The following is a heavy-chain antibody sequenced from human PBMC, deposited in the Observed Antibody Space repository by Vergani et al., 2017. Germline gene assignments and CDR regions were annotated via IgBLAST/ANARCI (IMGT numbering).Heavy chain of an antibody. J-gene: IGHJ4*02. V-gene: IGHV3-33*01. CDR3: SRDPCSGGSCYLPYFDY. D-gene: IGHD2-15*01. CDR1: GFTFSSYG. CDR2: IWYDGSNK. Sequence: QVQLVESGGGVVQPGRSLRLSCAASGFTFSSYGMHWVRQAPGKGLEWVAVIWYDGSNKYYADSVKGRITISRDNSKNTLYLQMNSLRAEDTAVYYCSRDPCSGGSCYLPYFDYWGQGTLVTVSS.